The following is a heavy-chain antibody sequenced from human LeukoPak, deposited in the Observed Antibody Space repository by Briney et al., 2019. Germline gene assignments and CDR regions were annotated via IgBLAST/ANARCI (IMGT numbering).Heavy chain of an antibody. D-gene: IGHD1-26*01. CDR3: ARDPYSGTYGNTYYYYMDV. Sequence: PGGSLRLSCAASGFTFSSHWMSWVRQAPGKGLEWVANIKKDGSEKYYVDAVKGRFTISRDNARNSLYLQMNSLRVEDTAVYYCARDPYSGTYGNTYYYYMDVWGKGTTVTISS. J-gene: IGHJ6*03. CDR1: GFTFSSHW. V-gene: IGHV3-7*01. CDR2: IKKDGSEK.